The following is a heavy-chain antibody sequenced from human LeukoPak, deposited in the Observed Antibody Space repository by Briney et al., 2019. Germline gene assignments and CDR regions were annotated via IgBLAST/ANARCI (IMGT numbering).Heavy chain of an antibody. J-gene: IGHJ6*02. D-gene: IGHD3-9*01. CDR1: GYTFTGYY. V-gene: IGHV1-2*06. CDR2: INPNSGGT. CDR3: ARILTGYYPGSYYYYGMDV. Sequence: EASVNVSCKASGYTFTGYYMHWVRQAPGQGLEWMGRINPNSGGTNYAQKFQGRVTMTRDTSISTAYMELSRLRSDDTAVYYCARILTGYYPGSYYYYGMDVWGQGTTVTVSS.